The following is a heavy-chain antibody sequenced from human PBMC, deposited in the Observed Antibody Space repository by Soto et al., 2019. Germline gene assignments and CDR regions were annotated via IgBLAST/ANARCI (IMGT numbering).Heavy chain of an antibody. CDR1: GFSLTASGVA. D-gene: IGHD1-1*01. V-gene: IGHV2-5*01. Sequence: QITLKESGPTLVKPTQTLTLTCTFSGFSLTASGVAVGCIRQPPGKALEWLGIIYWNDDKYYNPSLKSRLTITKDTSKNQVVFKMTNVDPVDTATYYCARRYDPYYFDYWGQGTLVTVSS. J-gene: IGHJ4*02. CDR2: IYWNDDK. CDR3: ARRYDPYYFDY.